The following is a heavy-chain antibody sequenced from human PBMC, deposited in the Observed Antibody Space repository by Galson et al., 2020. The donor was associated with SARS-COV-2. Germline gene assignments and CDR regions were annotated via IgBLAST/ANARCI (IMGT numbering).Heavy chain of an antibody. CDR2: IFSNDEK. J-gene: IGHJ5*02. CDR3: ARIPSTVTTAPFDP. D-gene: IGHD4-17*01. V-gene: IGHV2-26*01. CDR1: GFSLSNARMG. Sequence: KMSDPTLVKPTETLTLTCTVSGFSLSNARMGVSWIRQPPGKALEWLAHIFSNDEKSYSTSLKSRLTISKDTSKSQVVLTMTNMDPVDTATYYCARIPSTVTTAPFDPWGQGTLVTVSS.